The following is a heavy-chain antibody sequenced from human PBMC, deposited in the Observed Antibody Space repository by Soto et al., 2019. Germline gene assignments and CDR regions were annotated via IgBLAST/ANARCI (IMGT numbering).Heavy chain of an antibody. V-gene: IGHV3-30-3*01. CDR3: ARDPNKAPFDY. CDR1: GFTFSSYA. CDR2: ISYDGSNK. J-gene: IGHJ4*02. D-gene: IGHD7-27*01. Sequence: GGSLRLSCAASGFTFSSYAMHWVRQAPGKGLEWVAVISYDGSNKYYADSVKGRFTISRDNSKNTLYLQMNSLRAEGTAVYYCARDPNKAPFDYWGQGTLVTVSS.